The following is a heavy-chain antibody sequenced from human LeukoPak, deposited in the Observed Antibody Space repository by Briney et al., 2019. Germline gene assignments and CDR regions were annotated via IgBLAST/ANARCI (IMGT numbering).Heavy chain of an antibody. D-gene: IGHD5-18*01. CDR3: ASFSTEGVTGGGDS. CDR2: IIPIFGTA. J-gene: IGHJ4*02. V-gene: IGHV1-69*13. Sequence: ASVKVSCKASGGTFISYAISWVRQAPGQGLEWMGGIIPIFGTANYAQKFQGRVTITADESTSTAYMELSSLRSEDTAVYYCASFSTEGVTGGGDSGGRETLVTVSS. CDR1: GGTFISYA.